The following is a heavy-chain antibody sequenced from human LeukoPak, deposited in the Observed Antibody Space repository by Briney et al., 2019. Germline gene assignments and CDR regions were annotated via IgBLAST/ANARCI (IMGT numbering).Heavy chain of an antibody. V-gene: IGHV3-23*01. CDR3: VREDTPATANY. Sequence: GGSLRLSCAASGFNFANHAMSWVRQTAGKGLEWVSAISGGGDITYYADSVKGRFTISRDNSKDTLFLQMHSLRPGDTAVYYCVREDTPATANYWGQGTLVTTSS. J-gene: IGHJ4*02. D-gene: IGHD2-21*02. CDR2: ISGGGDIT. CDR1: GFNFANHA.